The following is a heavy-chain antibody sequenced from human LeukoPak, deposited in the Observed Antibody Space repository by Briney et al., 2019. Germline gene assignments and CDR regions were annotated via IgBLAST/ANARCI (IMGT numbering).Heavy chain of an antibody. V-gene: IGHV1-2*04. CDR2: INPNSGGT. D-gene: IGHD3-10*01. J-gene: IGHJ6*02. CDR1: GYTFTSYA. CDR3: ARSLTMVRGSYGMDA. Sequence: ASVKVSCKASGYTFTSYAMNWVRQAPGQGLEWMGWINPNSGGTNYAQKFQGWVTMTRDTSISTAYMELSRLRSDDTAVYYCARSLTMVRGSYGMDAWGQGTTVTVSS.